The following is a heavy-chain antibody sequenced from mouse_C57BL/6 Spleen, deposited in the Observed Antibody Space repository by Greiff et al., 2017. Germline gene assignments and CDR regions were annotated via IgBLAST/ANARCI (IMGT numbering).Heavy chain of an antibody. D-gene: IGHD1-2*01. CDR1: GYTFTSYT. V-gene: IGHV1-4*01. Sequence: QVQLQQSGAELARPGASVKMSCKASGYTFTSYTMHWVKQRPGQGLEWIGYINPSSGYTKYNQKFKGKATLTADKSSSTAYMQLSSLTSEDSAVYYCARSATSMDYLDYWGHNTTQSVSS. J-gene: IGHJ2*01. CDR3: ARSATSMDYLDY. CDR2: INPSSGYT.